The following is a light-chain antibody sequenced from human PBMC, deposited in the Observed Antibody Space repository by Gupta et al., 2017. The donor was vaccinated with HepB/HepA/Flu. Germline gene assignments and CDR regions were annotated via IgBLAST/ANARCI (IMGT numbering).Light chain of an antibody. CDR3: QAWDNSRNRPMV. CDR1: NIGSKS. CDR2: EDS. Sequence: YVLTHPPSVSVAPGKTARITCGGNNIGSKSVHWYQQQPGPAPVLVIYEDSDRPSGIPERFSGSKSGNTATLTISRVEAGDEADYYCQAWDNSRNRPMVFGGGTKLTVL. J-gene: IGLJ3*02. V-gene: IGLV3-21*04.